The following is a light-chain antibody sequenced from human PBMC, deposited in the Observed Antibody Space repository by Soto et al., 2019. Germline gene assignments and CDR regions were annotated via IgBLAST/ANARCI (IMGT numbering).Light chain of an antibody. CDR2: AAS. Sequence: EIVLTQSPATLSVSPGERVTLSCRASQSVRINLAWYQKKPGHAPRLLIYAASTRATGIPATFSGSGSGTDFTLTISSLQSEDFAVYYCQQYDDWSWTFGQGSKVDIK. CDR1: QSVRIN. V-gene: IGKV3-15*01. CDR3: QQYDDWSWT. J-gene: IGKJ1*01.